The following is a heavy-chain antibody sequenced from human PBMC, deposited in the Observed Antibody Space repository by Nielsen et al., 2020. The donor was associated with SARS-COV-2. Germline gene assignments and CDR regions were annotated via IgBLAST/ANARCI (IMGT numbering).Heavy chain of an antibody. V-gene: IGHV4-59*01. Sequence: SETLSLTCTVSGGSISSYYWSWIRQPPGKGLEWIGYIYYSGSTNYNPSLKSRATISVDTSKNQFSLKLSSVTAADTAVYYCARQLIGYYDFWSGYYGGAYYYGMDVWGQGTTVTVSS. J-gene: IGHJ6*02. CDR2: IYYSGST. D-gene: IGHD3-3*01. CDR1: GGSISSYY. CDR3: ARQLIGYYDFWSGYYGGAYYYGMDV.